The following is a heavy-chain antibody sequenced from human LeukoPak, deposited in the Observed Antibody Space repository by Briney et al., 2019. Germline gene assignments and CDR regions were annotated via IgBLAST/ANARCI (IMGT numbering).Heavy chain of an antibody. J-gene: IGHJ5*02. D-gene: IGHD3-9*01. CDR1: GYTFTSYG. CDR3: ARGLVRNYDILTGYLSLNWFDP. V-gene: IGHV1-18*01. CDR2: ISAYNGNT. Sequence: SVKVSCKASGYTFTSYGISWVRQAPGQGLEWMGWISAYNGNTNYAQKLQGRVTMTTDTSTSTAYMELRSLRSDDTAVYYCARGLVRNYDILTGYLSLNWFDPWGQGTLVTVSS.